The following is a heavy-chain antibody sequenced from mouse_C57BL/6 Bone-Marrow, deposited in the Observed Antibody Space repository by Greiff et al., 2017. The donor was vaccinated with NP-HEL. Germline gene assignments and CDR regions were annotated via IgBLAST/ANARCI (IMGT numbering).Heavy chain of an antibody. V-gene: IGHV1-50*01. CDR2: IDPSDSYT. CDR1: GYTFTSYW. J-gene: IGHJ4*01. D-gene: IGHD1-1*02. Sequence: QVQLQQPGAELVKPGASVKLSCKASGYTFTSYWMQWVKQRPGQGLEWIGEIDPSDSYTNYNQKFKGKATLTVDTSSSTAYMQLSSLTSEDSAVYYCARYGSYDAMDYWGQGTSVTVSS. CDR3: ARYGSYDAMDY.